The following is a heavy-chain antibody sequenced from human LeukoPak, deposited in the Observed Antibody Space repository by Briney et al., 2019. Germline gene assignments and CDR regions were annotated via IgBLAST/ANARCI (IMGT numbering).Heavy chain of an antibody. V-gene: IGHV3-7*01. CDR1: GFTFSDYW. J-gene: IGHJ4*02. D-gene: IGHD3-10*01. CDR3: ARIGGSGTYWDY. CDR2: IKYHGSDE. Sequence: GSLRLSCAASGFTFSDYWMSWVRQAPGKGLEWVANIKYHGSDEHYVDSVRGRFTISRDNAKNSLFLQMNSLRAEDTAVYYCARIGGSGTYWDYWGQGTLVTVPS.